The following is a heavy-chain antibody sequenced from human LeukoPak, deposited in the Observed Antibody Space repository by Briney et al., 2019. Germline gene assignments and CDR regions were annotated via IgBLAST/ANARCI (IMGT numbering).Heavy chain of an antibody. CDR2: VSGSGETT. D-gene: IGHD6-19*01. Sequence: GGSLRLSCAASRFTFSSYAMTWVRQPPGKGLEWVAAVSGSGETTYLADSAKGRFSITRDNSGNTLYLQMYSLRAEDTALYYCAKAYSSDWYSWFDPWGQGTLVTVSS. CDR1: RFTFSSYA. V-gene: IGHV3-23*01. CDR3: AKAYSSDWYSWFDP. J-gene: IGHJ5*02.